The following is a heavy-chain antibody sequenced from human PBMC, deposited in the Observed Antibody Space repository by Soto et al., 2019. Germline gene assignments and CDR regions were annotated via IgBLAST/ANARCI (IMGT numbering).Heavy chain of an antibody. Sequence: GGFLRLSCAASGFIFSNYAMHWVRQAPGKGLEWVAVISSDGSNKFYADSVKGRFTISRDNSKNTLYLQMNSLRADDTAVYYCARETRDYYDSTGRPLDWGQGTLVTVSS. CDR3: ARETRDYYDSTGRPLD. CDR2: ISSDGSNK. J-gene: IGHJ4*02. CDR1: GFIFSNYA. D-gene: IGHD3-22*01. V-gene: IGHV3-30-3*01.